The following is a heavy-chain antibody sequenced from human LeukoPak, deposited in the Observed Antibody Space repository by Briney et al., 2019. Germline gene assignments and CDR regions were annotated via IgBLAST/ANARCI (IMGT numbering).Heavy chain of an antibody. J-gene: IGHJ4*02. D-gene: IGHD6-25*01. CDR3: ARSSGTGTFSY. Sequence: SETLSLTCTVSGGSFSDYNYYWAWIRQPPGKGLEWIGSVYYGRSPCFNPSLESRATISVDTSKNHFSLKMSSVTAADTAVYYCARSSGTGTFSYWGQGTLVTVSS. CDR1: GGSFSDYNYY. CDR2: VYYGRSP. V-gene: IGHV4-39*02.